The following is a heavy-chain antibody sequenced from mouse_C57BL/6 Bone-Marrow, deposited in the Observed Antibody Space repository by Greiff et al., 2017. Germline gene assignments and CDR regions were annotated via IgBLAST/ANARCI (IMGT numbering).Heavy chain of an antibody. V-gene: IGHV1-52*01. J-gene: IGHJ1*03. D-gene: IGHD1-1*01. CDR1: GYTFTSYW. CDR2: IDPSDSET. Sequence: QVQLQQPGAELVRPGSSVKLSCTASGYTFTSYWMHWVKQRPIQGLEWIGNIDPSDSETHYNQKFKDKATLTVDKSSCTAYMQLSSLTSEDSAVYYCARGITTVAPWYFDVWGTGTTVTVAS. CDR3: ARGITTVAPWYFDV.